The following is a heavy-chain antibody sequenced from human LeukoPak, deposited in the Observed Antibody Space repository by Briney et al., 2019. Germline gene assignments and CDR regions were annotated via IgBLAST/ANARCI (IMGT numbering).Heavy chain of an antibody. Sequence: SVKVSCKASGGTFSSYAISWVRQAPGQGLEWRGRIIPILGIANNAHKSQGRVTITADKSTSTAYMELSSLRSEDTAVYYCARRQERRKDYFDYWGQETLVTVSS. CDR3: ARRQERRKDYFDY. J-gene: IGHJ4*02. CDR1: GGTFSSYA. V-gene: IGHV1-69*04. D-gene: IGHD1-1*01. CDR2: IIPILGIA.